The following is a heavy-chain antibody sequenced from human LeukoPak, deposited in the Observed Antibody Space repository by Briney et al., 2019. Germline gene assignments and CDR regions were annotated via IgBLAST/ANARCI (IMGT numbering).Heavy chain of an antibody. CDR1: GFTFNNFA. CDR2: ISDGGGST. CDR3: AKGGASGPGGTQRYFDY. V-gene: IGHV3-23*01. D-gene: IGHD2-15*01. Sequence: GGSLRLSCAASGFTFNNFAMTWVRQAPGKGLEWVSTISDGGGSTYYADSVKGRFTISRDNSRNTLYLQMNSLRAEDTAVYYCAKGGASGPGGTQRYFDYWGQGTLVTVSS. J-gene: IGHJ4*02.